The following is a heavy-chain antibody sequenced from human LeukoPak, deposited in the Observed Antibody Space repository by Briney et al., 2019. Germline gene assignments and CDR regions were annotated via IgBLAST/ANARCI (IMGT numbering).Heavy chain of an antibody. CDR1: GGSFSGYY. CDR2: INHSGST. D-gene: IGHD2-2*01. CDR3: ARGYCSSTSCYSYYGMDV. Sequence: PSETLSLTCAVYGGSFSGYYWSWIRQPPGKGLEWIGEINHSGSTNYNPSLKSRVTISVGTSKNQFSLKLSSVTAADTAVYYCARGYCSSTSCYSYYGMDVWGQGTTVTVSS. J-gene: IGHJ6*02. V-gene: IGHV4-34*01.